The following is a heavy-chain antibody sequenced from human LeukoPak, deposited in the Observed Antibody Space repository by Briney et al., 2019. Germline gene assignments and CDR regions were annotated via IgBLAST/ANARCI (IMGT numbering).Heavy chain of an antibody. V-gene: IGHV1-18*03. CDR2: ISAYNGNT. CDR1: GYTFTSYG. J-gene: IGHJ6*02. D-gene: IGHD6-13*01. CDR3: ARDPFGIAAYYYYGMDV. Sequence: EASVKVSCKASGYTFTSYGISWVRQAPGQGLEWMGWISAYNGNTNYAQKLQGRVTTTTDTSTSTAYMELRSLRSDDMAVYYCARDPFGIAAYYYYGMDVWGQGTTVTVSS.